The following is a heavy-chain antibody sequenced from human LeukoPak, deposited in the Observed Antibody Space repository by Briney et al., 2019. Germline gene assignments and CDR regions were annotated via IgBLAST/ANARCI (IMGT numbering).Heavy chain of an antibody. CDR1: GYTFTSYG. CDR3: ARDRGPVAVAADYYFDY. J-gene: IGHJ4*02. V-gene: IGHV1-2*02. CDR2: INPSSGGT. D-gene: IGHD6-19*01. Sequence: ASVKVSCKASGYTFTSYGISWVRQAPGQGLEWMGWINPSSGGTDYPQKFQGRVTMTRDTSITTAYMELSRLRSDDTAVYYCARDRGPVAVAADYYFDYWGQGTLVTVSS.